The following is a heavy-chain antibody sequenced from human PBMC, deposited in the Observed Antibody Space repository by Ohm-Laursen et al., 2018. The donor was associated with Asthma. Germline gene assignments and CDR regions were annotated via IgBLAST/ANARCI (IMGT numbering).Heavy chain of an antibody. Sequence: WESLRISCKVSGYSFTIYWIVWVRQMAGKGLDWMGIINPGDSDTRYSPSFQGQVTISADKSISTAYLQWSSLKASDTAMYYCATSRGYSYGTFDYWGQGTLVTVSS. CDR3: ATSRGYSYGTFDY. D-gene: IGHD5-18*01. CDR2: INPGDSDT. CDR1: GYSFTIYW. J-gene: IGHJ4*02. V-gene: IGHV5-51*01.